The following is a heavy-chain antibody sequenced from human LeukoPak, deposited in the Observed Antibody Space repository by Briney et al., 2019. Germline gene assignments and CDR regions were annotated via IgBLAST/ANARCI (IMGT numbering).Heavy chain of an antibody. D-gene: IGHD2-15*01. J-gene: IGHJ6*03. CDR2: ISGSGGST. CDR3: AKESSECSGGSCYSVYYYYYMDV. V-gene: IGHV3-23*01. Sequence: GGSLRLSCAASGFTFSSYAMSWVRQAPGKGLEWVSAISGSGGSTYYADSVKGRFTISRDNSKNTLYLQMNSLRAEDTAVYYCAKESSECSGGSCYSVYYYYYMDVWGKGTTVTISS. CDR1: GFTFSSYA.